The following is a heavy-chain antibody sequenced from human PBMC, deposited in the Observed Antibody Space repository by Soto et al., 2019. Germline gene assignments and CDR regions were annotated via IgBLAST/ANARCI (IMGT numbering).Heavy chain of an antibody. V-gene: IGHV3-33*08. D-gene: IGHD2-8*01. CDR3: AREESGVAFDI. CDR2: IWYDGSNK. CDR1: GFTFNSYG. Sequence: GGSLRLSCAASGFTFNSYGMHWVRQAPGKGLEWVAVIWYDGSNKYYADSVKGRFTISRDNYKNTLYLQMNSVRAEDPAVYYCAREESGVAFDIWGKGIMVTV. J-gene: IGHJ3*02.